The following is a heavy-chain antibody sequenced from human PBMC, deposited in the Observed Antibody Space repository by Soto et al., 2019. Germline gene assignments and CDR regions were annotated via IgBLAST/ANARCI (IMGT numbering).Heavy chain of an antibody. CDR1: GFTFGDYA. V-gene: IGHV3-49*04. J-gene: IGHJ5*02. Sequence: PGGSLRLSCTASGFTFGDYAMSWVRQAPGKGLEWVGFIRSKAYGGTTEYAASVKGRLTISRDDSKSIAYLQMNSLKTEDTAVYYCTGVVAASGRFDPWGQGTLVTVSS. D-gene: IGHD2-15*01. CDR2: IRSKAYGGTT. CDR3: TGVVAASGRFDP.